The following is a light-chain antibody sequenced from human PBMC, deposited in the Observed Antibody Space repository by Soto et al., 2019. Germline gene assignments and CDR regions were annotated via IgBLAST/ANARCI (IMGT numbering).Light chain of an antibody. CDR2: SIN. CDR1: YSNIESNF. J-gene: IGLJ3*02. V-gene: IGLV1-44*01. Sequence: QSVLTQPPSASATPGQTVTISCSGRYSNIESNFVSWYQRLPGTAPKLLIYSINQRPSGVPDRFSGSKTGSSASLTISGLQSEDEADYFCSSWDDSLDGPVFGGGTKVTVL. CDR3: SSWDDSLDGPV.